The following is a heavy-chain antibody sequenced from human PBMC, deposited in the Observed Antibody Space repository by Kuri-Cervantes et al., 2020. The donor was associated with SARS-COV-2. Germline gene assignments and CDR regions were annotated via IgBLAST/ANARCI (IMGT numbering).Heavy chain of an antibody. J-gene: IGHJ5*02. V-gene: IGHV1-18*01. D-gene: IGHD2-15*01. CDR3: ARVGIVVVVAAIPDWFDP. Sequence: ASVKVSCKASGGTFSSYAISWVRQAPGQGLEWMGWISAYNGNTNYAQKLQGRVTMTTDTSTSTAYMELRSLRSDDTAVYYCARVGIVVVVAAIPDWFDPWGQGTPVTVSS. CDR1: GGTFSSYA. CDR2: ISAYNGNT.